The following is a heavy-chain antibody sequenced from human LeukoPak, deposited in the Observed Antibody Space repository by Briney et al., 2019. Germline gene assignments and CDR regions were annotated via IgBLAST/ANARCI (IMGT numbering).Heavy chain of an antibody. V-gene: IGHV1-69*06. J-gene: IGHJ3*02. CDR1: GGTFSSYA. Sequence: GASVKVSCKASGGTFSSYAISWVRQAPGQGLEWMGGIIPIFGTANYAQKFRGRVTITADKSTRTAYMELSSLRSEDTAVYYCARADHNSWSAFDIWGQGTVVTVSS. D-gene: IGHD6-13*01. CDR2: IIPIFGTA. CDR3: ARADHNSWSAFDI.